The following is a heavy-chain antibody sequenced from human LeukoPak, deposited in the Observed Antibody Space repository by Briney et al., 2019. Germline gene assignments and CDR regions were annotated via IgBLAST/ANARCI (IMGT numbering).Heavy chain of an antibody. CDR1: GGSFIDYI. D-gene: IGHD3-10*01. V-gene: IGHV4-34*01. J-gene: IGHJ6*02. CDR3: ASSMVRGAHLYGMDV. Sequence: SETLSLTCVVDGGSFIDYIWTWIRQPPGKGLEWIGEINYWGSAKYNPSLKSRVTISVDPSKKQFSLKLSSVTAADTAVYYCASSMVRGAHLYGMDVWGQGTTVTVSS. CDR2: INYWGSA.